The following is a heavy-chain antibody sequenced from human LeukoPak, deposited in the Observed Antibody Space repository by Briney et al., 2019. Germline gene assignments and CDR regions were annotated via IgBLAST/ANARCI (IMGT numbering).Heavy chain of an antibody. D-gene: IGHD3-22*01. Sequence: ASVKVSCKASGYTFTSYGISWVRLAPGQGLEWMGWISAYNGNTNYAQRLQGRVTMTTDTSTSTAYMELRSLRSDDTAVYYCARDYYDSSGYYSSFDYWGQGTLVTVSS. V-gene: IGHV1-18*01. CDR1: GYTFTSYG. J-gene: IGHJ4*02. CDR2: ISAYNGNT. CDR3: ARDYYDSSGYYSSFDY.